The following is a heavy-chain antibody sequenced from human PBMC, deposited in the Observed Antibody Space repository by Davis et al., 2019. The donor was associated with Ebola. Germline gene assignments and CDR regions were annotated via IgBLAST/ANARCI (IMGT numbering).Heavy chain of an antibody. J-gene: IGHJ4*02. CDR1: GFTFSSYW. V-gene: IGHV3-7*03. Sequence: GESLKFSCAASGFTFSSYWMSWVRQAPGKGLEWVANIKQDGSEKYYVDSVKGRFTISRDNAKNSLYLQMNSLRAEDTAVYYCAREVSSDFWSGYFDYWGQGTLVTVSS. CDR2: IKQDGSEK. CDR3: AREVSSDFWSGYFDY. D-gene: IGHD3-3*01.